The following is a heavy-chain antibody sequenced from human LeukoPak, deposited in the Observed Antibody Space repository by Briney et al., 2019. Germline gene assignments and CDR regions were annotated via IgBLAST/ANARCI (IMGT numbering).Heavy chain of an antibody. CDR1: GFTFNKAW. J-gene: IGHJ5*02. D-gene: IGHD1-26*01. Sequence: KSGGSLRLSCAASGFTFNKAWMNWVRQAPGKGLEWVSSISSSSSYIYYADSVKGRFTISRDNAKNSLYLQMNSLRAEDTAVYYCARDPSSGSYSPNWFDPWGQGTLVTVSS. V-gene: IGHV3-21*01. CDR2: ISSSSSYI. CDR3: ARDPSSGSYSPNWFDP.